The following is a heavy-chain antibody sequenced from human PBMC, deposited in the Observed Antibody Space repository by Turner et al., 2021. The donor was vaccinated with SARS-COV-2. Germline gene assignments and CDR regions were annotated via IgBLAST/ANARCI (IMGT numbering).Heavy chain of an antibody. CDR1: GYTLIELS. D-gene: IGHD6-19*01. V-gene: IGHV1-24*01. Sequence: QVQLVQSGAEVKKPGASVKVSCKVSGYTLIELSMHWVRQAPGKGLEWMGGFDPEDVESIYAQKFQCRVTMTEDTSTDTAYMELSSLRSEDTAVYYCATVFAVAGLSYGMDVWGQGTTVTVSS. CDR2: FDPEDVES. CDR3: ATVFAVAGLSYGMDV. J-gene: IGHJ6*02.